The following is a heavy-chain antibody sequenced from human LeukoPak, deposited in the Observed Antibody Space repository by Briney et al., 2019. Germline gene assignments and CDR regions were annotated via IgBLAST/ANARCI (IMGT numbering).Heavy chain of an antibody. V-gene: IGHV3-30*18. J-gene: IGHJ6*02. CDR3: AKDAALLRLGYYYYGMDV. CDR2: ISYDGSNK. CDR1: GFTFSSYG. Sequence: PGGSLRLSCAASGFTFSSYGRHWVRQAPGKGLEWVAVISYDGSNKYYADSVKGRFTISRDNSKNTLYLQMNSLRAEDTAVYYCAKDAALLRLGYYYYGMDVWGQGPTVTVSS. D-gene: IGHD5-12*01.